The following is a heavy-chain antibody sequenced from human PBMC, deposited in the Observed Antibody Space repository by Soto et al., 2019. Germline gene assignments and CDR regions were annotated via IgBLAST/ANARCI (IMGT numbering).Heavy chain of an antibody. J-gene: IGHJ6*02. D-gene: IGHD3-16*01. CDR2: INYSGRT. V-gene: IGHV4-30-4*01. Sequence: SETLSLTCTVSGGSISSSDYYWSWIRQPPGKGLEWIGYINYSGRTYYNPSLKSRLTLSLDTSKNQFSLRLSSVTAADTAVYYCARRLAALWGYYYYAMDVWGQGTTVTVSS. CDR3: ARRLAALWGYYYYAMDV. CDR1: GGSISSSDYY.